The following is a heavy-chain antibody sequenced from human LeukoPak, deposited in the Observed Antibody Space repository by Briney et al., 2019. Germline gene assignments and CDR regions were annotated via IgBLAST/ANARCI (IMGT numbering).Heavy chain of an antibody. D-gene: IGHD1-26*01. CDR3: ARENSGSYREFDY. CDR2: ISSSSSTI. J-gene: IGHJ4*02. V-gene: IGHV3-48*04. Sequence: GGSLRLSCAASGFTFSSYSMNWVRQAPGKGLEWVSYISSSSSTIYYADSVKGRFTISRDNAKNSLYLQMNSLRAEDTAVYYCARENSGSYREFDYWGQGTLVTVSS. CDR1: GFTFSSYS.